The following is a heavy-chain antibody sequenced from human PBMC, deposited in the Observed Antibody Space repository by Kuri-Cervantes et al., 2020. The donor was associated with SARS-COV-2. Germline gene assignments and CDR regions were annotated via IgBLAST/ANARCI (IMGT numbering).Heavy chain of an antibody. J-gene: IGHJ4*02. V-gene: IGHV4-39*01. Sequence: GSLRLSCTVSGGSISSSNYYWGWIRQPPGKGLEWIGSIYYSGNTYYNPSLKSRVTISVDTSKNQFSLKLSSVTAADTAVYYCATDYGGNPLMYWGQGTLVTVSS. CDR2: IYYSGNT. CDR1: GGSISSSNYY. CDR3: ATDYGGNPLMY. D-gene: IGHD4-23*01.